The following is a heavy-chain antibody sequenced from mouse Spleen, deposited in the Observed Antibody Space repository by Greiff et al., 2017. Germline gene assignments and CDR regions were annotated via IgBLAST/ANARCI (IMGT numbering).Heavy chain of an antibody. Sequence: QVQLQQSGPELVKPGASVKISCKASGYAFSSSWMNWVKQRPGKGLEWIGRIYPGDGDTNYNGKFKGKATLTADKSSSTAYMQLSSLTSEDSAVYFCASPVYDGYYGYFDVWGAGTTVTVSS. CDR1: GYAFSSSW. J-gene: IGHJ1*01. CDR2: IYPGDGDT. D-gene: IGHD2-3*01. CDR3: ASPVYDGYYGYFDV. V-gene: IGHV1-82*01.